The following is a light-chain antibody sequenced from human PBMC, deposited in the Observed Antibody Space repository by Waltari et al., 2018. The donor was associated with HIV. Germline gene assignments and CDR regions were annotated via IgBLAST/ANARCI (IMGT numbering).Light chain of an antibody. J-gene: IGLJ1*01. CDR2: DNY. Sequence: QSVLTQPPSVSAAPRQKVTIPCSANSSNIGNHYVSWYQQLPGAAPKLLIYDNYKRPSGIPDRFSGSKSGTSATLDITGLQTGDEADFYCGTWDSTLSAYVFGTGTKVTVL. V-gene: IGLV1-51*01. CDR3: GTWDSTLSAYV. CDR1: SSNIGNHY.